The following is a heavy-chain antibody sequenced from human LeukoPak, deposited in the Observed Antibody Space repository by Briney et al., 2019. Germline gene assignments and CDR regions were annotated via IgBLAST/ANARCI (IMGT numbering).Heavy chain of an antibody. J-gene: IGHJ3*02. Sequence: ASVKVSCKASGYTFTGYYMHWVRQAPGQGLEWMGWINPNSGGTNYAQKFQGRVTMTRDTSISTAYMELSRLRSDDTAVYYCARVRLGNFYDILTGHDAFDIWGQGTMVTVSS. V-gene: IGHV1-2*02. CDR2: INPNSGGT. CDR1: GYTFTGYY. CDR3: ARVRLGNFYDILTGHDAFDI. D-gene: IGHD3-9*01.